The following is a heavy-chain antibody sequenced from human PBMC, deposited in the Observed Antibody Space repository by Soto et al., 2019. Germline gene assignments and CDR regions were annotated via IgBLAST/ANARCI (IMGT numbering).Heavy chain of an antibody. D-gene: IGHD4-17*01. CDR3: TSPNTVIGWFDP. CDR1: GGSISSSSYY. J-gene: IGHJ5*02. Sequence: QLQLQESGPGLVKPSETLSLTCTVSGGSISSSSYYWGWIRQPPGKGLAWIGSIYYSGSTYYNPSLKSRFTISLDTSKNQSSLKLSSVTAADTAVYYCTSPNTVIGWFDPWGQGTLVTVSS. V-gene: IGHV4-39*01. CDR2: IYYSGST.